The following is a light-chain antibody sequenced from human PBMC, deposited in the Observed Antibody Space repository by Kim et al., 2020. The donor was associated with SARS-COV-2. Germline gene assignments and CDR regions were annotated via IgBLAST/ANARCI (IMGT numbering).Light chain of an antibody. J-gene: IGKJ2*01. Sequence: SASVGDRVTITCRASQIIDTFLAWYQQKPGKAPKLLIYQASNLQIGVPSRFSGSGSGAEFTLTISSLQPDDFATYYCQHYIRFPYTFGQGTKLEI. CDR3: QHYIRFPYT. V-gene: IGKV1-5*03. CDR1: QIIDTF. CDR2: QAS.